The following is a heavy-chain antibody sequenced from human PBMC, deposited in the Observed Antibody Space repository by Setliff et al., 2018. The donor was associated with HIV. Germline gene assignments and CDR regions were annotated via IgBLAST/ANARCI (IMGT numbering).Heavy chain of an antibody. V-gene: IGHV3-48*02. CDR3: ARDRGGSYTPLDF. Sequence: GGSLRLSCAASGFTFSSYSMNWVRQAPGKGLEWVSFISGNSGAVTYADSVKGRFTISRDNSKNTLYLQLNSLRDEDTAVYYCARDRGGSYTPLDFWGQGALVAVSS. D-gene: IGHD1-26*01. J-gene: IGHJ4*02. CDR2: ISGNSGAV. CDR1: GFTFSSYS.